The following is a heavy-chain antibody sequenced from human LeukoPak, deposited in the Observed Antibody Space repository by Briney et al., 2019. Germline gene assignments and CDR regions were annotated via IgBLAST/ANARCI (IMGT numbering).Heavy chain of an antibody. CDR2: ISSSSSYI. CDR3: ARDKWGSWY. D-gene: IGHD7-27*01. CDR1: GFTFSSYA. Sequence: PGGSLRLSCAASGFTFSSYAMSWVRQAPGKGLEWVSSISSSSSYIYYADSVKGRFTISRDNAKNSLYLQMNSLRAEDTAVYYCARDKWGSWYWGQGTLVTVSS. J-gene: IGHJ4*02. V-gene: IGHV3-21*01.